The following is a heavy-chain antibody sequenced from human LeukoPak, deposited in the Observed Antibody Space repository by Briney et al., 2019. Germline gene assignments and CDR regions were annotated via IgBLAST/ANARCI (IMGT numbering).Heavy chain of an antibody. Sequence: GGSLRLSCAASGLIVSSKYMSWVRQAPGKGLEWVSVIYSGGYTYYADSVKGRFTISRDNSKSTLYLQMNSLRAEDTAVYYCAVLLLSAFDIWGQGTMVTVSS. J-gene: IGHJ3*02. V-gene: IGHV3-66*01. CDR3: AVLLLSAFDI. CDR1: GLIVSSKY. CDR2: IYSGGYT. D-gene: IGHD2-15*01.